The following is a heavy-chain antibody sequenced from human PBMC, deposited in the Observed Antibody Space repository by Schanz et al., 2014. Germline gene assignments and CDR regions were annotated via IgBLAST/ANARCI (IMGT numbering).Heavy chain of an antibody. J-gene: IGHJ4*02. V-gene: IGHV1-69*02. Sequence: QLQLVQSGAEVKKPGSSVKVSCKLSGGTFSSYTLSWMRQAPGQGLEWMGKIIPVLNIATYAQRFQGRVSITADTSTNTADMELSSLTSEDTAVHSCARCRGFYDYWGQGTLVTVSS. CDR1: GGTFSSYT. CDR2: IIPVLNIA. CDR3: ARCRGFYDY. D-gene: IGHD3-10*01.